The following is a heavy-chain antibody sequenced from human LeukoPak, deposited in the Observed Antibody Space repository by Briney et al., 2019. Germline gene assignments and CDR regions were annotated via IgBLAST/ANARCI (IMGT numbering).Heavy chain of an antibody. V-gene: IGHV1-69*04. J-gene: IGHJ4*02. CDR2: IIPILGIA. D-gene: IGHD3-3*01. Sequence: SVKVSCKASGGTFSSYAISWVRRAPGQGLEWMGRIIPILGIANYAQKFQGRVTITADKSTSTAYMELSSLRSEDTAVYYCARDGDYIDYWGQGTLVTVSS. CDR3: ARDGDYIDY. CDR1: GGTFSSYA.